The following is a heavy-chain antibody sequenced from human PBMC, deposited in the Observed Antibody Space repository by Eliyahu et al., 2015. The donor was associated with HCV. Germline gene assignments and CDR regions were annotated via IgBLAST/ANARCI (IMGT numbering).Heavy chain of an antibody. Sequence: EVQLVQSGAEVKXPGESLXISCXGSGYSFTSYWIGWVRQMPGKGLEWMGIIXPGDSDTRYSPSFQGQVTISADKSISTAYLQWSSLKASDTAMYYXARLVTIFGVVNYWGQGTLVTVSS. CDR3: ARLVTIFGVVNY. CDR2: IXPGDSDT. D-gene: IGHD3-3*01. J-gene: IGHJ4*02. V-gene: IGHV5-51*01. CDR1: GYSFTSYW.